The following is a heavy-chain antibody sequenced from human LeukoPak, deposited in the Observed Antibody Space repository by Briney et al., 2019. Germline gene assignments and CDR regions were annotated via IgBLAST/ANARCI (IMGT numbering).Heavy chain of an antibody. CDR3: ARSSCPNNRCTYYLDY. Sequence: GGSLRLSCAASGFTFSNFAMRWVRQAPGKGLEWVSAISRSGETTVYADSMRGRFTMSRDSSKNTLYLQMNSLGAEDTAVYYCARSSCPNNRCTYYLDYWGQGTLVTVSS. D-gene: IGHD2-8*01. CDR2: ISRSGETT. V-gene: IGHV3-23*01. J-gene: IGHJ4*02. CDR1: GFTFSNFA.